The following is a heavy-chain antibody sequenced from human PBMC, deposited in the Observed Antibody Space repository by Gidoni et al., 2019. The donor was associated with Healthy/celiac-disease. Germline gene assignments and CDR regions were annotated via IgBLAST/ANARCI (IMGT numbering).Heavy chain of an antibody. CDR1: GYTFTSYG. Sequence: QVQLVQSGAEVKKPGASVKVSCKASGYTFTSYGISWVRQAPGQGLEWMGWISAYNGNTNYAQKLQGRVTMTTDTSTSTAYMELRSLRSDDTAVYYCARDGEDIVVVPAAIPNYYYYYGMDVWGQGTTVTVSS. V-gene: IGHV1-18*01. J-gene: IGHJ6*02. CDR2: ISAYNGNT. D-gene: IGHD2-2*01. CDR3: ARDGEDIVVVPAAIPNYYYYYGMDV.